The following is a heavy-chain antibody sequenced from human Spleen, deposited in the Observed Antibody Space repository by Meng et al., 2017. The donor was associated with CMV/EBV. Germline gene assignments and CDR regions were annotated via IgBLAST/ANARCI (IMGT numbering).Heavy chain of an antibody. J-gene: IGHJ4*02. D-gene: IGHD7-27*01. CDR3: ARDNNWGPDY. CDR2: ISPYNGDT. CDR1: GYTFTTYG. V-gene: IGHV1-18*01. Sequence: ASVKVSCKASGYTFTTYGISWVRQAPGQGLEWMGWISPYNGDTNYLQKFQGRVTLTRDTSINTGYMELTRLTSDDTAVYYCARDNNWGPDYWGQGTLVTVSS.